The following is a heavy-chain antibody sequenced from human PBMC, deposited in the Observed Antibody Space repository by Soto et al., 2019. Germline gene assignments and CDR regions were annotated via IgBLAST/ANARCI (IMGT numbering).Heavy chain of an antibody. CDR1: GFTFSSYS. Sequence: EVQLVESGGGLVQPGGSLRLSCAASGFTFSSYSMNWVRQAPGKGLEWVSYISSSSSTIYYADSVKGRFTISRDNAKNSLYLQMNSLRAEDTAVYYCARRKLELRPDYYYYYMDVWGKGTTVTVSS. J-gene: IGHJ6*03. CDR3: ARRKLELRPDYYYYYMDV. CDR2: ISSSSSTI. D-gene: IGHD1-7*01. V-gene: IGHV3-48*01.